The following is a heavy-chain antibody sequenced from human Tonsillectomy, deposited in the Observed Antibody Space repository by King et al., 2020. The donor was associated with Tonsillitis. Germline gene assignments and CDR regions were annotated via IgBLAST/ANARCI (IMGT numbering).Heavy chain of an antibody. CDR3: AKLGYGIAVAGLVDY. CDR1: GFTFSNYA. V-gene: IGHV3-23*04. D-gene: IGHD6-19*01. J-gene: IGHJ4*02. CDR2: ISGSGGYT. Sequence: VQLVESGGGLVQPGGSLRLSSAASGFTFSNYAMSLVRQAPGKGLEWVSAISGSGGYTYYADSVKGRFTISRDNSKNTLYLQMNSLRAEDTAVYYCAKLGYGIAVAGLVDYWGQGTLVTVSS.